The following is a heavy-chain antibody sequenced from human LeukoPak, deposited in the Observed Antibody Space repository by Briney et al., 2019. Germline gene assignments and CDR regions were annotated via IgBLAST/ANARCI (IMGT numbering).Heavy chain of an antibody. Sequence: GGSLRLSCAASGFTFSSYSMNWVRQAPGKGLEWVSSISSSSSYIYYADSVKGRFTISRDNAKNSLYLQMNSLRAEDTAVYYCARDLGYYDSSGSFGGPWGQGTLVTVSS. CDR2: ISSSSSYI. V-gene: IGHV3-21*01. CDR3: ARDLGYYDSSGSFGGP. D-gene: IGHD3-22*01. J-gene: IGHJ5*02. CDR1: GFTFSSYS.